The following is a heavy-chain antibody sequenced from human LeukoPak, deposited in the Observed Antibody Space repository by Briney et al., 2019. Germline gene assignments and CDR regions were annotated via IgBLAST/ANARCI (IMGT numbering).Heavy chain of an antibody. J-gene: IGHJ1*01. CDR2: IDYSGST. CDR1: GGSISSGGYY. Sequence: PSQTLSLTCTVSGGSISSGGYYWSWIRQPPGKGLEWIGYIDYSGSTIHNPSLKSRVTISVNTSKNQFSLQLTSVTAADTAVYYCARSGGLYTSTWYFHRWGQGTLVTVSS. D-gene: IGHD6-13*01. V-gene: IGHV4-61*08. CDR3: ARSGGLYTSTWYFHR.